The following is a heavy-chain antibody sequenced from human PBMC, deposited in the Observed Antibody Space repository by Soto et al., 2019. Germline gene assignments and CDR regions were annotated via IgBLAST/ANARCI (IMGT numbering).Heavy chain of an antibody. V-gene: IGHV1-8*01. CDR1: GYTFTSYD. CDR3: ASYYYDSSGYYSLDAFDI. D-gene: IGHD3-22*01. CDR2: MNPNSGNT. Sequence: ASVKVSCKASGYTFTSYDINWVRQATGQGLEWMGWMNPNSGNTGYAQKFQGRVTMTRNTCISTAYMELSSLRSEDTAVYYCASYYYDSSGYYSLDAFDIWGQGTMVTVSS. J-gene: IGHJ3*02.